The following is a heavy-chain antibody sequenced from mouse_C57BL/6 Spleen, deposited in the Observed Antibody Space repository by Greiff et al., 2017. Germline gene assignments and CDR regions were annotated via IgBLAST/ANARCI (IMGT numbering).Heavy chain of an antibody. Sequence: EVKLVESGPGLAKPSQTLSLTCSVTGYSITSDYWNWIRKFPGNKLEYMGYISYSGSTYYNPSLKSRISITRDTSKNQYYLQLNSVTTEDTATYYCARGSSYVEGYMDYWGQGTSVTVSS. CDR3: ARGSSYVEGYMDY. D-gene: IGHD1-1*01. J-gene: IGHJ4*01. V-gene: IGHV3-8*01. CDR2: ISYSGST. CDR1: GYSITSDY.